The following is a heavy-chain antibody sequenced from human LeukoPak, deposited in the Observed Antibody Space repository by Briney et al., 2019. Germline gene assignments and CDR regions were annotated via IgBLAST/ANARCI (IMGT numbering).Heavy chain of an antibody. J-gene: IGHJ4*02. CDR3: ARDYYDNSGRSDD. D-gene: IGHD3-22*01. CDR2: IKQDGSEK. Sequence: GGSLRLSCAGSGFTFSSYWMTWVRQAPGKGLEWVAKIKQDGSEKYYVDSVKGRFTISRDNAKNSLYLQMDSLRDEDTAVYYCARDYYDNSGRSDDWGQGTLVTVSS. CDR1: GFTFSSYW. V-gene: IGHV3-7*01.